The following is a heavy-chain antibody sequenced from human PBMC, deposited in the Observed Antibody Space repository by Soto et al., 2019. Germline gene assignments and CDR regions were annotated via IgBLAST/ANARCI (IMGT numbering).Heavy chain of an antibody. Sequence: SETLSLTCTVSGGSISSGDYYWSWIRQPPGKGLEWIGYIYYSGSTYYNPSLKSRVTISVDTSKNQFSLKLSSVTAADTAVYYCARHDYGDYEMVFDHWGHGTLVTVSS. J-gene: IGHJ5*02. CDR2: IYYSGST. D-gene: IGHD4-17*01. V-gene: IGHV4-30-4*02. CDR3: ARHDYGDYEMVFDH. CDR1: GGSISSGDYY.